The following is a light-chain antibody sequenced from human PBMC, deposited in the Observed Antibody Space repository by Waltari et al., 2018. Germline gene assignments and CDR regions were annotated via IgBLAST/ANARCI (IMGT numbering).Light chain of an antibody. Sequence: QSVLTQPPSVSASPGEPVTISCPGSRSTIGRNYVSWSQQVPGTAPKLLIYDNNKRPSGIPDRFSGSTSGTSATLGITGLQTGDEADYYCGTWDRTLTASHVIFGGGTRVTVL. CDR2: DNN. V-gene: IGLV1-51*01. J-gene: IGLJ2*01. CDR1: RSTIGRNY. CDR3: GTWDRTLTASHVI.